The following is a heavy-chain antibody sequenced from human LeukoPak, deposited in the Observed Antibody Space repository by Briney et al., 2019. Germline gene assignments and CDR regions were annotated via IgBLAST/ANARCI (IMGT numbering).Heavy chain of an antibody. J-gene: IGHJ5*02. CDR1: GYTFISYG. CDR3: ARENYYDSSGYQRWFDP. V-gene: IGHV1-18*01. Sequence: ASVKVSCKASGYTFISYGISWVRQAPGQGLEWMGGISAYNGNTNYAQKLQGRDTMTTDTSTSTAYMELRSLRSDDTAVYYCARENYYDSSGYQRWFDPWGQGTLVTVSS. D-gene: IGHD3-22*01. CDR2: ISAYNGNT.